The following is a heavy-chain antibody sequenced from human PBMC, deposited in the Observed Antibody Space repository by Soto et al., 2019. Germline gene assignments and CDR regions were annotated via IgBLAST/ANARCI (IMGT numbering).Heavy chain of an antibody. J-gene: IGHJ4*02. CDR1: GGSISSSNW. Sequence: QVQLQESGPGLVKPSGTLSLTCAVSGGSISSSNWWSWVRQPPGKGLEWIGEIYHSGNTNYNPSLKSRATISVDKSKNQSALKLSSVTAADTAVYYCARVSVAGTVFDYCGQGTLGTASS. CDR3: ARVSVAGTVFDY. CDR2: IYHSGNT. D-gene: IGHD6-19*01. V-gene: IGHV4-4*02.